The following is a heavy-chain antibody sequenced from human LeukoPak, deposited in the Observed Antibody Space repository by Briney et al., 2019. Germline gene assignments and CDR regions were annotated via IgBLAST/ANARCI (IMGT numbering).Heavy chain of an antibody. CDR3: ARRLGGCTNFEY. D-gene: IGHD3-16*01. Sequence: SETLSLTCTVSGGSISTYYWSWIRQPPGKGLEWIGYIYYSGSTSYNPSLKSRVTISADTSKNQFSLKLTSVTAADTALYYCARRLGGCTNFEYWGQGILVTVSS. V-gene: IGHV4-59*12. J-gene: IGHJ4*02. CDR2: IYYSGST. CDR1: GGSISTYY.